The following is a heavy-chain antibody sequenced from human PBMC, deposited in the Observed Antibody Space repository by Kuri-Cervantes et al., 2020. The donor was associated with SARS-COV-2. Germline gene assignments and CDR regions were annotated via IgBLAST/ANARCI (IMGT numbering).Heavy chain of an antibody. CDR3: ARDLAGAATTGHYFDY. Sequence: SETLSLTCAVSGVSVSGGTYYWSWIRQPAGKGLEWIGHPDTSGSTTYNPSLKSRVTISLDASKNQFSLKLSSVTATDTAVHYCARDLAGAATTGHYFDYWGQGTLVTVSS. CDR1: GVSVSGGTYY. J-gene: IGHJ4*02. CDR2: PDTSGST. V-gene: IGHV4-61*09. D-gene: IGHD6-19*01.